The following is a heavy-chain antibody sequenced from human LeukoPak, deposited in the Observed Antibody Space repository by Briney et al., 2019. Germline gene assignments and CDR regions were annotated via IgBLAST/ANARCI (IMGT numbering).Heavy chain of an antibody. J-gene: IGHJ4*02. CDR3: AKASGSYFWSFDY. D-gene: IGHD1-26*01. Sequence: GGSLRLSCAASGFTFSSYAMSWVRQAPGKGLEWVSAISGSGGTTYYTDSVKGRFTISRGNSKNTLYLQINSLRAEDTAVYYCAKASGSYFWSFDYWGQGTLVTVSS. CDR2: ISGSGGTT. CDR1: GFTFSSYA. V-gene: IGHV3-23*01.